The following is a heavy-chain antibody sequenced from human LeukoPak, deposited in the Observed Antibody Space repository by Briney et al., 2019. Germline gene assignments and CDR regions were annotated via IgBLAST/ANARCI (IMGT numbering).Heavy chain of an antibody. V-gene: IGHV4-34*01. CDR1: GGSFSGYY. D-gene: IGHD3-10*01. J-gene: IGHJ4*02. Sequence: SETLSLTCAVYGGSFSGYYWSWLRPPPGQGLEWIGEINHSGSTNYNPSLKSRVTISVDTSKNQFSLKLSSVTAADTAVYYCARGLSVWMTYYYGSGSYYNIPFDYWGQGTLVTVSS. CDR2: INHSGST. CDR3: ARGLSVWMTYYYGSGSYYNIPFDY.